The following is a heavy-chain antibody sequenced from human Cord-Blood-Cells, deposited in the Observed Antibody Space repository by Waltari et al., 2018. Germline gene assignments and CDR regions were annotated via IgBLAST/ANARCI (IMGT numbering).Heavy chain of an antibody. CDR3: AKSNTAMVDY. J-gene: IGHJ4*02. Sequence: EVQLVESGGGLVQPGGSLRLSCAASGFTFSSYAMSWVRQAPGKGLEWVSGISGSGGSKYYAYSVKGRFTSSRDNSKNTLYLQMNSLRAEDTAVYYCAKSNTAMVDYWGQGTLVTVSS. CDR2: ISGSGGSK. CDR1: GFTFSSYA. V-gene: IGHV3-23*04. D-gene: IGHD5-18*01.